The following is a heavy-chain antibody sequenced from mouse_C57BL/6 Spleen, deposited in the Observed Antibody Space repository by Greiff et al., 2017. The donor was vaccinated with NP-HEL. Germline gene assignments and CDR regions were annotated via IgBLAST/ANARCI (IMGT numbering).Heavy chain of an antibody. D-gene: IGHD1-1*01. V-gene: IGHV1-81*01. CDR1: GYTFTSYG. Sequence: VQLQQSGAELARPGASVKLSCKASGYTFTSYGISWVKQRTGQGLEWIGEIYPRSGNTYYNEKFKGKATLTADKSSSTAYMELRSLTSEDSAVYFCARRGLITTVVATNWYFDVWGTGTTVTVSS. CDR2: IYPRSGNT. J-gene: IGHJ1*03. CDR3: ARRGLITTVVATNWYFDV.